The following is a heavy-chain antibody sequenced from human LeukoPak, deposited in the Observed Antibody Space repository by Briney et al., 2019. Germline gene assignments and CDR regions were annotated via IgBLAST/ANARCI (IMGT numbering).Heavy chain of an antibody. CDR2: INSDGSST. D-gene: IGHD2-15*01. V-gene: IGHV3-74*01. J-gene: IGHJ6*03. Sequence: GGSLRLSCAASGFIFSSYWMHWVRHAPGKGLVWVSRINSDGSSTSYADSVKGRFTISRDNAKNTLYLQMNSLRAEDTAVYYCARPHSSYYYYMDVWGKGTTVTISS. CDR3: ARPHSSYYYYMDV. CDR1: GFIFSSYW.